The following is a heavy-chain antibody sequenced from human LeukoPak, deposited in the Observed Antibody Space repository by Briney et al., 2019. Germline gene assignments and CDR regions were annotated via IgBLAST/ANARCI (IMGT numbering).Heavy chain of an antibody. D-gene: IGHD2-15*01. CDR3: ARAWKGCSRGSCYYDAFDI. CDR1: GYTFTSYY. CDR2: INPSGGST. Sequence: ASVKVSCKASGYTFTSYYMHWVRQAPGQGLEWMGIINPSGGSTSYAQKFQGRVTMTTDTSTSTAYMELRSLRSDDTAVYYCARAWKGCSRGSCYYDAFDIWGQGTMVTVSS. J-gene: IGHJ3*02. V-gene: IGHV1-46*01.